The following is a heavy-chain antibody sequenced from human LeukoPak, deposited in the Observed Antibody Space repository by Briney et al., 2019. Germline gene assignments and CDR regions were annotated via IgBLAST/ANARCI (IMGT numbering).Heavy chain of an antibody. CDR2: IYHSGST. CDR1: GGSISSGGYS. D-gene: IGHD2-2*02. Sequence: SETLSLTCAVSGGSISSGGYSWSWIRQPPGKGLEWIGYIYHSGSTYYNPSLKSRGTISVDTSKNQFSLKLSSVTAADMAVYYCARSRKNDCTSTSCYTDYWGQGTLVTLSS. J-gene: IGHJ4*02. CDR3: ARSRKNDCTSTSCYTDY. V-gene: IGHV4-30-2*01.